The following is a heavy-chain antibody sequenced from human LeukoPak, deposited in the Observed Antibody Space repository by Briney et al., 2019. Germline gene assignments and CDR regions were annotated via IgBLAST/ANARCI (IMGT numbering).Heavy chain of an antibody. V-gene: IGHV4-59*08. Sequence: AETLSLTCTVSGGSISSYYWRWIRQPPGKGLEWIVDIHHSGSTNYNPSLKSRVTISVDTSKNQFSLKLSSVTAADTAVYYCARHITRRYFDYWGQGTLVTVSS. CDR2: IHHSGST. D-gene: IGHD1-20*01. CDR3: ARHITRRYFDY. J-gene: IGHJ4*02. CDR1: GGSISSYY.